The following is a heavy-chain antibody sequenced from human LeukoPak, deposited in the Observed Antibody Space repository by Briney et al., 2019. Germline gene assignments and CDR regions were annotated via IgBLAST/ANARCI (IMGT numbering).Heavy chain of an antibody. CDR2: INPSGGST. J-gene: IGHJ4*02. V-gene: IGHV1-46*01. CDR3: ARLRSIAVAGYFDY. D-gene: IGHD6-19*01. CDR1: GYTFTNYY. Sequence: ASVKVSCKASGYTFTNYYIHWVRQAPGQGLEWMGIINPSGGSTSYAQKFQGRVTMTSDTSTSTVYMELSSLRSEDTAVYYCARLRSIAVAGYFDYWGQGTLVTVSS.